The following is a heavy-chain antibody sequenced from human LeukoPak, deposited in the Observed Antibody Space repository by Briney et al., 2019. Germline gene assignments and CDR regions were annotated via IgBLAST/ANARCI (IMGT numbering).Heavy chain of an antibody. Sequence: SVKVSRKASGGTFSSYAISWVRQAPGQGLEWMGGIIPIFGTANYAQKFQGRVTITADESTSTAYMELSSLRSEDTAAYYCAREAGRFWNPTFDYWGQGTLVTVSS. CDR3: AREAGRFWNPTFDY. V-gene: IGHV1-69*01. J-gene: IGHJ4*02. CDR1: GGTFSSYA. CDR2: IIPIFGTA. D-gene: IGHD3-3*01.